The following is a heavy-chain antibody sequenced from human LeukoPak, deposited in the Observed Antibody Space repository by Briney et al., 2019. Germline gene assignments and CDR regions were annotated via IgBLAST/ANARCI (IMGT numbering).Heavy chain of an antibody. CDR2: ISSRSSHT. CDR1: GFTFSDYY. Sequence: GGSLRLSCAASGFTFSDYYMSWIRQAPGKGLEWVSYISSRSSHTKYADSVKGRFTISRDNAKNSLHLQMNSLRAEDTAVYYCASSLTPGDGYNSRPFDYWGQGTLVTVSS. J-gene: IGHJ4*02. V-gene: IGHV3-11*06. D-gene: IGHD5-24*01. CDR3: ASSLTPGDGYNSRPFDY.